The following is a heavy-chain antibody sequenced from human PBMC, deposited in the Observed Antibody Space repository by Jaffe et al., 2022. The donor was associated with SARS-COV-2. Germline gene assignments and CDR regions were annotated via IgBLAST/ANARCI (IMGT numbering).Heavy chain of an antibody. D-gene: IGHD3-10*01. J-gene: IGHJ4*02. V-gene: IGHV4-61*02. CDR2: IYTSGST. CDR3: ASNPPKQRGAFDY. CDR1: GGSISSGSYY. Sequence: QVQLQESGPGLVKPSQTLSLTCTVSGGSISSGSYYWSWIRQPAGKGLEWIGRIYTSGSTNYNPSLKSRVTISVDTSKNQFSLKLSSVTAADTAVYYCASNPPKQRGAFDYWGQGTLVTVSS.